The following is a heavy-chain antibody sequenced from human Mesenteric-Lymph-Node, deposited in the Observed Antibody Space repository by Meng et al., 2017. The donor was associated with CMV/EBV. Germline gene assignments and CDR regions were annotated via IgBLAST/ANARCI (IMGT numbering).Heavy chain of an antibody. Sequence: GGSLRLSCAASGFIFGNYAMNWVRQAPGKGLEWVSYISSSSSTIYYADSVKGRFTISRDNAKNSLYLQMNSLRAEDTAVYYCAKDTRGGYSYGSPQDYWGQGTLVTVSS. CDR2: ISSSSSTI. CDR3: AKDTRGGYSYGSPQDY. D-gene: IGHD5-18*01. CDR1: GFIFGNYA. J-gene: IGHJ4*02. V-gene: IGHV3-48*04.